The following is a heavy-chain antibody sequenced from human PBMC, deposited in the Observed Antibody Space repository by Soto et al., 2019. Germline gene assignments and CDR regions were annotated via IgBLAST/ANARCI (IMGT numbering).Heavy chain of an antibody. CDR1: GFTFSSYS. J-gene: IGHJ5*02. V-gene: IGHV3-21*01. Sequence: GGSLRLSCAASGFTFSSYSMNWVRQAPGKGLEWVSSISSSSSYIYYADSVKGRFTISRDNAKNSLYLQMNSLRAEDTAVYYCARDWDYYDSDWFDPWGQGTLVTVSS. CDR3: ARDWDYYDSDWFDP. CDR2: ISSSSSYI. D-gene: IGHD3-3*01.